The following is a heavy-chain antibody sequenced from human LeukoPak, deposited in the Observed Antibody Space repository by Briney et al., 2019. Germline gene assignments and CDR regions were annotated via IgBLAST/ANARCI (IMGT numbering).Heavy chain of an antibody. Sequence: SETLSLTCAVSGYSISSGYYWGWIRQPPGKGLDWIGSIYHSGSTYYNPSLKSRVTISVDTSKNQFSLKLSSMTVADTAVYYCARDPRLNWFDPWGQGTLVTVSS. CDR3: ARDPRLNWFDP. V-gene: IGHV4-38-2*02. CDR2: IYHSGST. J-gene: IGHJ5*02. CDR1: GYSISSGYY.